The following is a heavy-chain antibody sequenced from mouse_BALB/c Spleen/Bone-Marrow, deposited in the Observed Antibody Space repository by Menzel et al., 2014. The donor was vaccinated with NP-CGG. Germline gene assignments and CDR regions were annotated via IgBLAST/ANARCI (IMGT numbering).Heavy chain of an antibody. CDR3: ARGDPFDY. Sequence: VQLQQSGAELARPGASVKLSCKASGYTLTSYWMHWVKQRPGQGLEWIGAIYPGDGDTRYTQKFKGKATLTADKSSSTAYMQLSSLASEDSAVYYCARGDPFDYWGQGTTLTVSS. CDR2: IYPGDGDT. CDR1: GYTLTSYW. J-gene: IGHJ2*01. V-gene: IGHV1-87*01.